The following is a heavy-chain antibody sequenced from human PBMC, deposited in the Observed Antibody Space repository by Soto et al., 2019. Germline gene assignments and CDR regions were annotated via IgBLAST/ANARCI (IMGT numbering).Heavy chain of an antibody. J-gene: IGHJ6*02. Sequence: SVKVSCKASGGTFSSYAISWVRQAPGQGLEWMGGIIPIFGTANYAQKFQGRVTITADESTSTAYMELSSLRSEDTAVYYCARGYSYGPGDYYYGMDVWGQGTTVTVSS. D-gene: IGHD5-18*01. CDR2: IIPIFGTA. CDR3: ARGYSYGPGDYYYGMDV. V-gene: IGHV1-69*13. CDR1: GGTFSSYA.